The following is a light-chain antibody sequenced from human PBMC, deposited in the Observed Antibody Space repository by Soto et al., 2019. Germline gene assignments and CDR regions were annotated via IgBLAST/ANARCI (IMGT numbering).Light chain of an antibody. Sequence: DIRLNMSAATLSASVRHRVGITCLSSQSISSWLAWYQQKPGKAPKLLIYDASALPRGVPARFSGSGSGTKFTLTISSLQPDDFATYYCQQVNTSPWTFGQGGKV. CDR1: QSISSW. V-gene: IGKV1-5*01. J-gene: IGKJ1*01. CDR3: QQVNTSPWT. CDR2: DAS.